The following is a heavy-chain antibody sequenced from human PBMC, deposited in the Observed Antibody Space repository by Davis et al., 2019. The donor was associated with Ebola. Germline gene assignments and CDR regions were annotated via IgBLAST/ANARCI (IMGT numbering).Heavy chain of an antibody. J-gene: IGHJ4*02. D-gene: IGHD4-17*01. Sequence: AASVKVSCKASGYTFTGYYMHWVRQAPGQGLEWMGWINPNSGDTHYAQKFQGRVTMTRDTSIITAYMELSRLRSDDTAVYYCARVGTTVTTFDYWGQGTLVTVSS. CDR3: ARVGTTVTTFDY. CDR2: INPNSGDT. CDR1: GYTFTGYY. V-gene: IGHV1-2*02.